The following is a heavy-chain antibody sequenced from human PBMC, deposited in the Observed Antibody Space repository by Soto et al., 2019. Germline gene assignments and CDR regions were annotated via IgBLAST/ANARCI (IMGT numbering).Heavy chain of an antibody. J-gene: IGHJ6*02. Sequence: AASVKVSCKASGYTFTSYGISWVRQAPGQGLDWMGWISAYNGNTKYAQDLQGRVTMTTDTSTSTAYMELRSLRSDDTAVYYCARFSGGSYNTYHFYYGMDVWGQGTTVTVSS. CDR2: ISAYNGNT. D-gene: IGHD2-15*01. CDR3: ARFSGGSYNTYHFYYGMDV. CDR1: GYTFTSYG. V-gene: IGHV1-18*01.